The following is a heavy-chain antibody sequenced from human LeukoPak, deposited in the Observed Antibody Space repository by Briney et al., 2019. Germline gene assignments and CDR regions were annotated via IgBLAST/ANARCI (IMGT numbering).Heavy chain of an antibody. J-gene: IGHJ6*02. CDR1: GFTVSSNY. D-gene: IGHD3-10*01. CDR2: IYSGGST. CDR3: ARDHRYYGSGSYYQIYYGIDV. Sequence: GGSLRLSCAASGFTVSSNYMSWVRQAPGKGLEWVSVIYSGGSTYYADSVKGRFTISRHNSKNTLYLQMNSLRAEDTAVYYCARDHRYYGSGSYYQIYYGIDVWGQGTTVTVSS. V-gene: IGHV3-53*04.